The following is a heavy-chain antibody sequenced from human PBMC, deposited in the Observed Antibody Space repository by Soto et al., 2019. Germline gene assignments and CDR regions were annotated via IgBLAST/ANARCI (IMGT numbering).Heavy chain of an antibody. Sequence: PGGSLRLSCVASGFTFSSYWIHWGRQAPGKGLVWVSRINSDGSSTDYADSVKGRFTISRDNAKDTLFLQMNSLRAEDTAVYYCARNQYMTTVSSFGNWGQGTLVTVSS. CDR3: ARNQYMTTVSSFGN. CDR1: GFTFSSYW. CDR2: INSDGSST. J-gene: IGHJ4*02. D-gene: IGHD4-4*01. V-gene: IGHV3-74*01.